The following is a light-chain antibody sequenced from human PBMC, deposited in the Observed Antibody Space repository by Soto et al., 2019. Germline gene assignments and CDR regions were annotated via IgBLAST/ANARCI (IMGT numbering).Light chain of an antibody. Sequence: QSALTQPASVSGSPGQSIAISCTGTSSDAGGYNYVSWYQQHPGKAPKLIIYDVTNRPSGVSNRFSGSKSGHTASLTISGLQAEDEADYYCSSYTSSSTYVFGTGTKLTVL. CDR1: SSDAGGYNY. CDR2: DVT. CDR3: SSYTSSSTYV. J-gene: IGLJ1*01. V-gene: IGLV2-14*01.